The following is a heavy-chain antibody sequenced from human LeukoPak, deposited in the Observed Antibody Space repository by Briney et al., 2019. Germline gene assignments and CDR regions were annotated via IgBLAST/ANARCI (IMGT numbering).Heavy chain of an antibody. Sequence: SGGSLRLSCAASGFTFSSYSMNWVRQAPGKGLEWVSYISSSSSTIYYADSVKGRFTISRDNAKNSLYLQMNSLRAEDTAVYYCAREPSRGDFDYWGQGTLVTVSS. J-gene: IGHJ4*02. CDR3: AREPSRGDFDY. CDR1: GFTFSSYS. V-gene: IGHV3-48*01. D-gene: IGHD3-10*01. CDR2: ISSSSSTI.